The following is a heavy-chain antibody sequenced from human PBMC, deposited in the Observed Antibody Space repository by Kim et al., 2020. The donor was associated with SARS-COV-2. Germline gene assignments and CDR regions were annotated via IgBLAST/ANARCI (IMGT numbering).Heavy chain of an antibody. CDR1: GGSISSYY. CDR2: IYYSGST. CDR3: ARHVPTPLNYDSSGYDGPSEFDY. V-gene: IGHV4-59*08. Sequence: SETLSLTCTVSGGSISSYYWSWIRQPPGKGLEWIGYIYYSGSTNYNPSLKSRVTISVDTSKNQFSLKLSSVTAADTAVYYCARHVPTPLNYDSSGYDGPSEFDYWGQGTLVTVSS. D-gene: IGHD3-22*01. J-gene: IGHJ4*02.